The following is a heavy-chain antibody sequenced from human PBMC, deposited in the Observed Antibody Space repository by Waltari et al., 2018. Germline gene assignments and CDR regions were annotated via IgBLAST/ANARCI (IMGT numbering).Heavy chain of an antibody. CDR2: INPNSGGT. V-gene: IGHV1-2*02. CDR1: GYTFTGYY. Sequence: QVQLVQSGAEVKKPGASVKVSCKASGYTFTGYYMHWVRQAPGQGLEWMGWINPNSGGTNYAQKFQGRVTMTRDTSISTAYMELSRLRSDDTAVYYCARVRITMIVVVPPELDYWGQGTLVTVSS. D-gene: IGHD3-22*01. J-gene: IGHJ4*02. CDR3: ARVRITMIVVVPPELDY.